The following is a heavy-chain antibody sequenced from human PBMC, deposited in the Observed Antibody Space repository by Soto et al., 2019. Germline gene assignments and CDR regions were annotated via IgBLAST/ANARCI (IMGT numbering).Heavy chain of an antibody. J-gene: IGHJ5*02. V-gene: IGHV2-5*02. D-gene: IGHD4-17*01. CDR1: GSSLSSNDMG. Sequence: ALKCGFPGSSLSSNDMGVAWIRERPGKPLEWRALIYWDDDKRYSPSLKDRLAISKDTSSNQVVLTITNMDPGDTATYLCAHAGDYYLMTLDLWGPGSLVTGSS. CDR3: AHAGDYYLMTLDL. CDR2: IYWDDDK.